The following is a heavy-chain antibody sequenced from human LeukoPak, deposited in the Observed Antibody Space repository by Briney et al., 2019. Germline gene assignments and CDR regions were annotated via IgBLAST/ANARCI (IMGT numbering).Heavy chain of an antibody. V-gene: IGHV1-18*01. Sequence: ASVKVSCKASGGTFSSYAISWVRQAPGQGLEWMGWISAYNGNTNYAQKLQGRVTMTTDTSTSTAYMELSSLRSEDTAVYYCARHYYDSSGYTHYYYYYGMDVWGQGTTVTVSS. D-gene: IGHD3-22*01. CDR3: ARHYYDSSGYTHYYYYYGMDV. CDR1: GGTFSSYA. J-gene: IGHJ6*02. CDR2: ISAYNGNT.